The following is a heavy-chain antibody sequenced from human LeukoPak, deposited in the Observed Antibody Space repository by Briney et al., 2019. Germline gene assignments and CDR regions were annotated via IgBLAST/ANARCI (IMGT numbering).Heavy chain of an antibody. D-gene: IGHD6-13*01. V-gene: IGHV3-23*01. CDR2: ISGSGGST. Sequence: GGSLRLSCAASGFTFSSYAMSWVRQAPGKGLEWVSAISGSGGSTYYADSVKGRFTISRDNSKNTLYLQMNSLRAEDTAVYYCAKGTVNWYSSSWYVGNYFDYWGQGTQVTVSS. CDR3: AKGTVNWYSSSWYVGNYFDY. J-gene: IGHJ4*02. CDR1: GFTFSSYA.